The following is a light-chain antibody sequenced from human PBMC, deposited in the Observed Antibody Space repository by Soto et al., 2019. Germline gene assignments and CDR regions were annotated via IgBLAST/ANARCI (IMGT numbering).Light chain of an antibody. CDR1: QTIDNW. V-gene: IGKV1-5*03. Sequence: DIQMTQSPSTLSSSVGDTVTISCRASQTIDNWVAWYQQKPGKAPKLLISKASNLESGVPSRFRGSGSGTEFTLTISSLQPDDFATYYCQQYHSYRTFGQGTKVEI. CDR3: QQYHSYRT. CDR2: KAS. J-gene: IGKJ1*01.